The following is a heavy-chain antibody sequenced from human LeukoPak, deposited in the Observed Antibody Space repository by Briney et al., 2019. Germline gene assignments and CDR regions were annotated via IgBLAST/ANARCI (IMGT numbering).Heavy chain of an antibody. CDR3: ARRRDGYNRDFDY. J-gene: IGHJ4*02. CDR1: GFTFSSYA. CDR2: IYYSGST. D-gene: IGHD5-24*01. V-gene: IGHV4-39*01. Sequence: GSLRLSCAASGFTFSSYAMSWVRQAPGKGLEWIGSIYYSGSTYYNPSLKSRVTISVDTSKNQFSLKLSSVTAADTAVYYCARRRDGYNRDFDYWGQGTLVTVSS.